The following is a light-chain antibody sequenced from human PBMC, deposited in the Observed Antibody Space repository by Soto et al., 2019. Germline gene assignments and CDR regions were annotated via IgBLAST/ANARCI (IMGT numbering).Light chain of an antibody. CDR2: DVT. J-gene: IGLJ3*02. Sequence: QSVLTQPRSVSGSPGQSVTISCTGTSSDVGGYNYVSWDQQHPGEAPKLMIYDVTKRPSGVPDRFSGSKSGNTASLTIIGLQAEDEADYYCCSYAGSYIWLFGGGTKLTVL. CDR3: CSYAGSYIWL. V-gene: IGLV2-11*01. CDR1: SSDVGGYNY.